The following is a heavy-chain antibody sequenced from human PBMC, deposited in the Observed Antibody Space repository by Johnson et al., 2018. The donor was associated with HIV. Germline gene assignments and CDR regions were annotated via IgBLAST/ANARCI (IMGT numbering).Heavy chain of an antibody. Sequence: QVQLVESGGGVVQPGRSLRLSCAASGFTFSSYAMHWVRQAPGKGLEWVAVISYDGSNKYYADYVKGRFTISRDNSKNTLYLQMNSLRAEDTAVYCCAREVLYSSSWPEAGVDAFDIWGQGTMVTVSS. CDR3: AREVLYSSSWPEAGVDAFDI. J-gene: IGHJ3*02. D-gene: IGHD6-13*01. V-gene: IGHV3-30-3*01. CDR1: GFTFSSYA. CDR2: ISYDGSNK.